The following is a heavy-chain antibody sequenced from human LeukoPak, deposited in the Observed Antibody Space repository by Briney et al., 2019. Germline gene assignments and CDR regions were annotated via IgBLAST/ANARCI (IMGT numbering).Heavy chain of an antibody. CDR2: IVVGSGNT. V-gene: IGHV1-58*01. CDR1: GFTFKRSA. D-gene: IGHD3-3*01. CDR3: AAWLRFLEWPRIDY. J-gene: IGHJ4*02. Sequence: SVNVSCKASGFTFKRSAVQWVRQARGQRLEWIGWIVVGSGNTNYAQKFQERVTITRDMSTNTAYMELSNLRSEDTAVYYCAAWLRFLEWPRIDYWGQGILVTVSS.